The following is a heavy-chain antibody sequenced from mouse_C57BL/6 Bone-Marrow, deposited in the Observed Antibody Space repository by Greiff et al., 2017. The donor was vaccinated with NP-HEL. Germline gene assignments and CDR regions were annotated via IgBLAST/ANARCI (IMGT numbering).Heavy chain of an antibody. V-gene: IGHV1-81*01. Sequence: QVQLQQSGAELARPGASVKLSCKASGYTFTSYGIRWVKQRPGQGLEWIGEIYPRGGNTYYNEKFKGKATLTADKSSSTAYMELRSLTSEDSAVYVCARRTYCYGSNDAVEYGGQGTGATVSA. D-gene: IGHD1-1*01. CDR2: IYPRGGNT. J-gene: IGHJ4*01. CDR3: ARRTYCYGSNDAVEY. CDR1: GYTFTSYG.